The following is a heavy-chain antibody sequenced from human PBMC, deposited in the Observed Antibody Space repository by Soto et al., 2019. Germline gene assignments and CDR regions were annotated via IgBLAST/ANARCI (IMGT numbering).Heavy chain of an antibody. J-gene: IGHJ5*01. Sequence: QVQLQESGPGLVKPSETLSLTCTVSGGSISSYYWSWIRQPPGKGLEWIGYVYSSGGTNYNPSLQSRVTISVDPSQTQFSLNRSSVTAADTAVYYCARNHGYNSGWYESWGQGILVSVSS. V-gene: IGHV4-59*01. CDR3: ARNHGYNSGWYES. D-gene: IGHD6-19*01. CDR1: GGSISSYY. CDR2: VYSSGGT.